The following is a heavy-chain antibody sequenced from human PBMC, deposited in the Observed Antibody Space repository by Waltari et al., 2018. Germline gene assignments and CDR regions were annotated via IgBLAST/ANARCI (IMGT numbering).Heavy chain of an antibody. D-gene: IGHD3-10*01. J-gene: IGHJ6*02. CDR2: FRGTGGST. CDR3: AKGPYYGSAIGMDV. CDR1: GFTFSNFG. Sequence: EAQLLESGGGLVQPGGSLRLSCAASGFTFSNFGMSWVRQAPGKGLEWVSGFRGTGGSTSYADSGKGRFTISRDNSKNTLYLQMNSLRAEDSAVYYCAKGPYYGSAIGMDVWGQGTTVAVSS. V-gene: IGHV3-23*01.